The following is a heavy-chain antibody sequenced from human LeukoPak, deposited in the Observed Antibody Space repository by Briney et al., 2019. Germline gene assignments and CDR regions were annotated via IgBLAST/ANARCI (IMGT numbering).Heavy chain of an antibody. Sequence: SETLSLTCTVSGGSVSSGSYYRSWIRQPPGKALEWIGYLYYSGSTNYNPSLKSRATISVDTSMNQFSLSLSSVTAADTAIYYCARAVISFGGTIAKGFDCWGQGTLVTVSS. CDR1: GGSVSSGSYY. D-gene: IGHD3-16*02. CDR3: ARAVISFGGTIAKGFDC. CDR2: LYYSGST. J-gene: IGHJ4*02. V-gene: IGHV4-61*01.